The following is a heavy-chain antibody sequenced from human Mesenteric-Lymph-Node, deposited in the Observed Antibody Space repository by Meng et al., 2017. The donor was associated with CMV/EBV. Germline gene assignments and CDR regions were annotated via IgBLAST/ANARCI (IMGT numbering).Heavy chain of an antibody. Sequence: SETLSLTCTVSGGSISSYYWSSIRQPPGKGLEWIGYIYYSGSTNYNPSLKSRVTISVDTSKNQFSLKLSSVTAADTAVYYCARGIRDDFWSGYFYYYGMDVWGQGTTVTVSS. CDR1: GGSISSYY. CDR2: IYYSGST. V-gene: IGHV4-59*01. CDR3: ARGIRDDFWSGYFYYYGMDV. J-gene: IGHJ6*02. D-gene: IGHD3-3*01.